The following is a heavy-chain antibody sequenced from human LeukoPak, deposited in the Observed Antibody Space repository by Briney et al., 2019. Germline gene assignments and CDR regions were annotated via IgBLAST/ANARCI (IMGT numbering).Heavy chain of an antibody. V-gene: IGHV4-34*01. CDR2: INHSGST. Sequence: SETLSLTCAVYGGSFSGYYWSWIRQPPGKGLEWIGEINHSGSTNYNPSLKSRVTISVDTSKNQFSLKLSSVTAADTAVYYRARSAPLYSSSWYRYYYYMDVWGKGTTVTISS. J-gene: IGHJ6*03. D-gene: IGHD6-13*01. CDR3: ARSAPLYSSSWYRYYYYMDV. CDR1: GGSFSGYY.